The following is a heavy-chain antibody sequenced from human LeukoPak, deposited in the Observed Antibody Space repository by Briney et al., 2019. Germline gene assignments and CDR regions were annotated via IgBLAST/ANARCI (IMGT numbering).Heavy chain of an antibody. CDR3: ARGFVHAFDI. D-gene: IGHD6-6*01. V-gene: IGHV3-13*04. Sequence: GGSLRLSCAASGFAFSTYDMHWVRQATGKGLEWVSAIGVAGDTYYPGSVKGRFTISRENAKNSLYLQMNSLRAGDTAVYYCARGFVHAFDIWGQGTMVTVSS. J-gene: IGHJ3*02. CDR1: GFAFSTYD. CDR2: IGVAGDT.